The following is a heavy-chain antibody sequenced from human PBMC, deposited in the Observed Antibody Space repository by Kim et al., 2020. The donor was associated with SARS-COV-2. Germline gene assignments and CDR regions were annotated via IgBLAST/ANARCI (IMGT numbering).Heavy chain of an antibody. D-gene: IGHD5-12*01. CDR3: ARDQGWLRLDFYGMDV. J-gene: IGHJ6*02. V-gene: IGHV3-30*15. Sequence: DSVKVRFTISRDDSKHSVHVQMSNLRPEDTAVYYCARDQGWLRLDFYGMDVWGQGTTVTVSS.